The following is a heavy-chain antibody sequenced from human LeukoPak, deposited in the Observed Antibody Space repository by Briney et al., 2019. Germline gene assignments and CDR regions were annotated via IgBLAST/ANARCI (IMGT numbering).Heavy chain of an antibody. J-gene: IGHJ4*02. CDR3: ASSRGY. CDR1: GFTFSDYW. Sequence: PGGSLRLSCAASGFTFSDYWMSWVRQAPGKGLEWVANTKKDGSETYYVHSVKGRFTISRDNAKNSLYLQMNSLRAEDTAIYYCASSRGYWGQGTLVIVSS. CDR2: TKKDGSET. V-gene: IGHV3-7*01.